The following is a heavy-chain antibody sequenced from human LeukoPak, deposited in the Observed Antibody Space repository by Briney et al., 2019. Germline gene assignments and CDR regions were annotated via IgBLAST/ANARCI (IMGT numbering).Heavy chain of an antibody. J-gene: IGHJ4*02. CDR1: GASISSYY. V-gene: IGHV4-59*01. Sequence: PSETLSLTCTASGASISSYYWSWIRQPPGKGLEWIGYIFHSGSTNYNPSLKSRVTISVDTSKNQLSMKLSSVTAADTAVYYCARGAPGGNDYGDYWGQGTLVTVSS. CDR3: ARGAPGGNDYGDY. CDR2: IFHSGST.